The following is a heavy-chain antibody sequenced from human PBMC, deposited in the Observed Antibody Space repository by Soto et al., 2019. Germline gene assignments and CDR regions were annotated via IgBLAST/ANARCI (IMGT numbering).Heavy chain of an antibody. J-gene: IGHJ6*02. D-gene: IGHD2-21*02. CDR1: GGSITRGDYY. CDR2: LYNTGST. V-gene: IGHV4-61*08. CDR3: ARDLWGYCGTDCYPLDV. Sequence: PPETLSLTCTVSGGSITRGDYYWSWIRQPPGKGLEWIGYLYNTGSTIYNPSLESRVTISVDTSKNQFSLKLNSVTAADTAVYYCARDLWGYCGTDCYPLDVWGPGTTVTVSS.